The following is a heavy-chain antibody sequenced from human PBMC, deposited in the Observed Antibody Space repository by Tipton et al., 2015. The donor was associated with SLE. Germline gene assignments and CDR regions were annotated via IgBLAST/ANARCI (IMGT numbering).Heavy chain of an antibody. CDR1: GGSITSGSYY. CDR3: ASGDYYYYMDV. Sequence: TLSLTCTVSGGSITSGSYYWSWIRQPAGKGLEWIGRIYTSGHTNYNPSLKSRVTISVDTSKNQFSLKLSSVTAADTAVYYCASGDYYYYMDVWGKGTTVTVSS. J-gene: IGHJ6*03. D-gene: IGHD3-16*01. CDR2: IYTSGHT. V-gene: IGHV4-61*02.